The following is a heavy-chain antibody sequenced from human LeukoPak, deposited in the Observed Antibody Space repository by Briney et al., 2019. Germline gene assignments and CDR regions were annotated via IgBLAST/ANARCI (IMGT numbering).Heavy chain of an antibody. CDR1: RFTFSRYG. CDR2: MSPDGIHE. D-gene: IGHD2/OR15-2a*01. CDR3: ARDNTWSLDY. V-gene: IGHV3-30*03. Sequence: GGSLRLSCAASRFTFSRYGIHWVRQAPGKGLEWLAHMSPDGIHEFYADSVKGRFTISRDSSRDMMYLQLDSLRAEDTAVYYCARDNTWSLDYWGQGTLVTVSS. J-gene: IGHJ4*02.